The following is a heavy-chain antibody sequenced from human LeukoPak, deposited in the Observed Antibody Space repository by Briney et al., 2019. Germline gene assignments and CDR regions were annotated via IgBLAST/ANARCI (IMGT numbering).Heavy chain of an antibody. CDR2: IYYSKNT. V-gene: IGHV4-39*01. CDR1: GGSISSSSAY. J-gene: IGHJ4*02. Sequence: SETLSLTCTVSGGSISSSSAYWGWIRQPPGKGLEWIGSIYYSKNTYYNPSLKSRVTISADTSKNQFSLTLGPVSATDTAVYYCVSPRGFSYGYFDYWGQGTLVTVSS. D-gene: IGHD5-18*01. CDR3: VSPRGFSYGYFDY.